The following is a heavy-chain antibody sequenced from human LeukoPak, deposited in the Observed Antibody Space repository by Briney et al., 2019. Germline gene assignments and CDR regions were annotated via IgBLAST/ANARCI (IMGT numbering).Heavy chain of an antibody. D-gene: IGHD1-26*01. V-gene: IGHV4-39*07. Sequence: PSETLSRTCTVSGGSISSSSYYWGWIRQPPGKGLEWIGSIYYSGSTYYNPSLKSRVTISVDTSKNQFSLKLSSVTAADTAVYYCARLKGIVGPWGQGTLVTVSS. CDR3: ARLKGIVGP. CDR2: IYYSGST. J-gene: IGHJ5*02. CDR1: GGSISSSSYY.